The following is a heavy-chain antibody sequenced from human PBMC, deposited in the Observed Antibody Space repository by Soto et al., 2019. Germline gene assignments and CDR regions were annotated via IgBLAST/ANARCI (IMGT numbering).Heavy chain of an antibody. J-gene: IGHJ5*02. CDR1: GYTFTSYG. V-gene: IGHV1-18*01. Sequence: QVQLVQSGAEVKKPGASVKVSCKASGYTFTSYGISWVRQAPGQGLEWMGWINAYNGNTNYAQKLQGRVTMTTDTXXXXXXXXXXXXXXXXXXXXXCAXXLPPFDPWGQGTLVTVSS. CDR2: INAYNGNT. CDR3: AXXLPPFDP.